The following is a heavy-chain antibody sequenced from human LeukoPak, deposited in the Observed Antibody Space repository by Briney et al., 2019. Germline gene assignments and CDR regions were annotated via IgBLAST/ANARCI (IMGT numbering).Heavy chain of an antibody. CDR3: AKGKLVPAAIIDNWFDP. CDR2: ISGSGGST. CDR1: GFTFSSYA. Sequence: GSLRLSCAASGFTFSSYAMSWVRQAPGKGLEWVSAISGSGGSTYYADSVKGRFTISRDNSKNTLYLQTNSLRAEDTAVYYCAKGKLVPAAIIDNWFDPWGQGTLVTVSS. J-gene: IGHJ5*02. D-gene: IGHD2-2*01. V-gene: IGHV3-23*01.